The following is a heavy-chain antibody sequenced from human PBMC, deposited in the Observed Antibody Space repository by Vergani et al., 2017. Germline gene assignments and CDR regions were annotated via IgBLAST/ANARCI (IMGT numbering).Heavy chain of an antibody. J-gene: IGHJ4*02. Sequence: QVQLVQSGAEVKKPGASVKVSCKASGYTFAGYNIHWVRQAPGQGLELMGWINPNSGGTNYAQKFQGRVTMTRDTSINTAYMERSRLRSDDTAVYYCARGWSGYSTSWFFEYWGQGTLVTVSS. CDR3: ARGWSGYSTSWFFEY. V-gene: IGHV1-2*02. CDR2: INPNSGGT. CDR1: GYTFAGYN. D-gene: IGHD6-13*01.